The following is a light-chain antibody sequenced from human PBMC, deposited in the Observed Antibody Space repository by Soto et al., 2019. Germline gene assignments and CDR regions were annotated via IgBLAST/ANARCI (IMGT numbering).Light chain of an antibody. V-gene: IGLV7-43*01. CDR2: STS. J-gene: IGLJ3*02. CDR3: LLTTGDAWV. Sequence: QAVVTQEPSLTVSPGGTVTLTCASSTGAVTRDSYSNWFQQKPGQTPRALIYSTSQKHSWTPARFSGSLFGGKAALTLSAVQPEDEADYYCLLTTGDAWVFGGGTKLTVL. CDR1: TGAVTRDSY.